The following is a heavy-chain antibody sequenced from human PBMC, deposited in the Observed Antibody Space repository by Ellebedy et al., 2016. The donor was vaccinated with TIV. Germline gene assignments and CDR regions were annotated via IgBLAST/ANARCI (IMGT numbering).Heavy chain of an antibody. D-gene: IGHD3/OR15-3a*01. CDR2: IFDTGST. CDR1: GDSISSSSNY. CDR3: ARSLLIFSFDKCYFDL. J-gene: IGHJ2*01. Sequence: SETLSLTCTVSGDSISSSSNYWGWIRQPPGKGLEWIGNIFDTGSTYYNPSLKSRVIISVDTSKNQFSLKLRSVTAADTAVYYCARSLLIFSFDKCYFDLWGRGTLVTVSS. V-gene: IGHV4-39*01.